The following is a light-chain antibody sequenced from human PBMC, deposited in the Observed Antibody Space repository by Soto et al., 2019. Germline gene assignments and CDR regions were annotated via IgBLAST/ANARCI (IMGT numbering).Light chain of an antibody. V-gene: IGLV2-11*01. J-gene: IGLJ2*01. CDR3: CSYAGTYAV. Sequence: QSVLTQPRSVSGSRGQSVAISCTGTSSDVGGYNYVSWYQQHPGKAPKLMIYDVSGRPSGVPDRFSGSQSGNTASLTISGLQAEDEADYYCCSYAGTYAVFGGGTKLTVL. CDR2: DVS. CDR1: SSDVGGYNY.